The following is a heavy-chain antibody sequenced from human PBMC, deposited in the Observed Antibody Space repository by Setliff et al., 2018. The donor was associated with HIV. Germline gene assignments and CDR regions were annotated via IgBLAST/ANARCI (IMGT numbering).Heavy chain of an antibody. CDR3: ARAPYGILTGNYRHLDY. CDR2: VYPGDSDT. J-gene: IGHJ4*02. CDR1: GYYITTHW. Sequence: GESPQISCRAPGYYITTHWIVRVRQMPRKGLEWMGVVYPGDSDTRYSLSFQGQVSIPLDKSNSTAYLQWSSLKASDSAIYYCARAPYGILTGNYRHLDYWGQGTLVTVSS. D-gene: IGHD3-9*01. V-gene: IGHV5-51*01.